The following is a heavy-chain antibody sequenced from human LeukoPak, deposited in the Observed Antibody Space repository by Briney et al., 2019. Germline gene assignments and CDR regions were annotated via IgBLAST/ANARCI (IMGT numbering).Heavy chain of an antibody. CDR2: INSDGSST. CDR1: GFTYSSYW. V-gene: IGHV3-74*01. Sequence: GGSLRLSCAASGFTYSSYWMHWVRQAPGKGLVWVSRINSDGSSTSYADSVKGRFTISRDNAKNTLYLQMNSLRSEDTAVYYCARGVGATGIGHFDYWGQGTLVTVSS. CDR3: ARGVGATGIGHFDY. D-gene: IGHD1-26*01. J-gene: IGHJ4*02.